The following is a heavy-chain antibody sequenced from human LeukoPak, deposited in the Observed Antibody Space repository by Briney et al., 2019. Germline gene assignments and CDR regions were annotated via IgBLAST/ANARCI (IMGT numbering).Heavy chain of an antibody. CDR3: ARDRTVTTSWWFDP. J-gene: IGHJ5*02. D-gene: IGHD4-11*01. CDR1: GFTFSSYW. CDR2: INTDGSST. V-gene: IGHV3-74*01. Sequence: GGSLRLSRAASGFTFSSYWMHWVRQAPGKGLVWVSRINTDGSSTSYADSVKGRFTISRDNAKNTLYLQKNSLRAEDTAVYYCARDRTVTTSWWFDPWGQGTLVTVSS.